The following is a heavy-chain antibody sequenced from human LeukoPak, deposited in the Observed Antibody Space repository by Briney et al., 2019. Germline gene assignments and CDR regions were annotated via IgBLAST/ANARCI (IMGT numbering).Heavy chain of an antibody. CDR1: GYTFTSYH. J-gene: IGHJ5*02. CDR3: AREAITIFGLVRTQTTKGPHRFDP. D-gene: IGHD3-3*01. CDR2: INPSGGST. V-gene: IGHV1-46*01. Sequence: ASVKVSCKASGYTFTSYHMHWVRQASGQGLEWMGIINPSGGSTNYAQRFRGRVTMTRDMSTGTVYMELSSLTSEDTAVYYCAREAITIFGLVRTQTTKGPHRFDPWGQGTLVTVSS.